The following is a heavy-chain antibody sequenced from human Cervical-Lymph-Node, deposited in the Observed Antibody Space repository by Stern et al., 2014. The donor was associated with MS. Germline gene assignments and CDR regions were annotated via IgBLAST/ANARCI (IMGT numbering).Heavy chain of an antibody. J-gene: IGHJ4*02. V-gene: IGHV1-46*01. D-gene: IGHD1-1*01. CDR1: GYTFTTYY. CDR2: ISTSDGDT. CDR3: ARQRTTGHMDFDY. Sequence: VQLEESGAEVKKPGASVNISCVTSGYTFTTYYVHWVRQAPGQGLEWMGIISTSDGDTSHTRKFQDRVTVTRDTSASTVYLKLSSLKSEDTAVYYCARQRTTGHMDFDYWGQGTLVTVSS.